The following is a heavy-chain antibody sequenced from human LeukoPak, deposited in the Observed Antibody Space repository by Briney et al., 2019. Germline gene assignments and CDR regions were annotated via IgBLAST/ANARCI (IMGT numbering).Heavy chain of an antibody. CDR2: IIPTFGTA. V-gene: IGHV1-69*05. CDR3: ASQIGGYYDSSANWFDP. Sequence: ASVKVSCKPSGGTFSSNAISWVRQAPGQGLEWMGGIIPTFGTANYAQKFQGRVTITTDESTTTAYMELSSLRSEDTAVYYCASQIGGYYDSSANWFDPWGQGTLVTVSS. J-gene: IGHJ5*02. CDR1: GGTFSSNA. D-gene: IGHD3-22*01.